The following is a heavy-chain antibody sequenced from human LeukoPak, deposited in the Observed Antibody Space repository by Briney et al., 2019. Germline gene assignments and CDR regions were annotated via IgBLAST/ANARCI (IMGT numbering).Heavy chain of an antibody. CDR2: ITSGSSYI. CDR3: ARHALDGSGSYRLFDY. D-gene: IGHD3-10*01. V-gene: IGHV3-21*01. J-gene: IGHJ4*02. Sequence: GGSLRLSCAASGFTFSSYNMNWVRQAPGKGLEWVSSITSGSSYIYYADSVKGRFTISRDNAKNSLYLQMNSLRAEDTAVYYCARHALDGSGSYRLFDYWGQGTLVTVSS. CDR1: GFTFSSYN.